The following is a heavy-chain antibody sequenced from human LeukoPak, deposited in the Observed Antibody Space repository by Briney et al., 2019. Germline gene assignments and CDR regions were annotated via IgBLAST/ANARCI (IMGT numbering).Heavy chain of an antibody. Sequence: SETLSLTCAVYGGSFSGYSWSWIRQPPGKGLEWVGEMIHSGSTNYNPSLKSRVTISVDTSKNQFSLKVSSVTAADTAVYYCARSMVLIAAAGKGFDYWGQGTLVTVSS. CDR1: GGSFSGYS. CDR3: ARSMVLIAAAGKGFDY. V-gene: IGHV4-34*12. CDR2: MIHSGST. D-gene: IGHD6-13*01. J-gene: IGHJ4*02.